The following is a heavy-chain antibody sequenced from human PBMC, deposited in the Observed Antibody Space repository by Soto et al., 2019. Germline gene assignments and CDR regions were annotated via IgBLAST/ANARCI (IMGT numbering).Heavy chain of an antibody. Sequence: SETLSLTCIVSGGSITRRSSYWAWIRQPPGKGLEWVGTFYDGDTYHNPSLRSRVTIAVDTAKNQFSLKLNSVAAADTAFYYCATTRGLAVGGSFDYWGQGMLVTVSS. CDR3: ATTRGLAVGGSFDY. J-gene: IGHJ4*02. D-gene: IGHD3-10*01. CDR1: GGSITRRSSY. CDR2: FYDGDT. V-gene: IGHV4-39*01.